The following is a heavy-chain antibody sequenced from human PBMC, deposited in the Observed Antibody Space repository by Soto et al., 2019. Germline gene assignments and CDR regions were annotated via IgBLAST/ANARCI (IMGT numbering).Heavy chain of an antibody. CDR1: GYSFTSYW. V-gene: IGHV5-51*01. CDR2: IYPGDSDT. CDR3: ARQGVGQSGYYGMDV. D-gene: IGHD3-3*01. Sequence: PGESLKISCKGSGYSFTSYWIGWVRQMPGKGLEWMGIIYPGDSDTRYSPSFQGQVTISADKSISTAYLQWSSLKASDTAMYYCARQGVGQSGYYGMDVWGQGTTVTVSS. J-gene: IGHJ6*02.